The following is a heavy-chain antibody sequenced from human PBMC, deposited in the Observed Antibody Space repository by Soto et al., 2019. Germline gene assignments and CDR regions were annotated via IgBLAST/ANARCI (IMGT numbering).Heavy chain of an antibody. CDR1: GGSISGHY. CDR3: AREWSYRGNDF. CDR2: IYPSGST. Sequence: SETLSLTXTVSGGSISGHYWSWIRQSAGKGLEWIGRIYPSGSTDYNPSLNSRVTMSLDMSKNQFSLDLTSVTATDTAVYFCAREWSYRGNDFWGRGTLVTVSS. J-gene: IGHJ4*02. V-gene: IGHV4-4*07. D-gene: IGHD5-12*01.